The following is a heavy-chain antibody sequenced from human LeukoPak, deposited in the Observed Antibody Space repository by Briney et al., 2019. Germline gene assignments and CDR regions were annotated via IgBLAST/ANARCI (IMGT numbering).Heavy chain of an antibody. D-gene: IGHD6-13*01. Sequence: SETLSLTCTVSGGPISSYYWSWIRQPPGKGLEWIGYIYYSGSTNYNPSLKSRVTISVDTSKNQFSLKLSSVTAADTAVYYCARHGSPGYSSSWYGYWGQGTLVTVSS. CDR2: IYYSGST. V-gene: IGHV4-59*08. CDR3: ARHGSPGYSSSWYGY. CDR1: GGPISSYY. J-gene: IGHJ4*02.